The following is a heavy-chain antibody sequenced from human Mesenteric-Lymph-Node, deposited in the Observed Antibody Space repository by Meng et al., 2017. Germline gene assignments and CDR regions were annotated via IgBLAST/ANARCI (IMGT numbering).Heavy chain of an antibody. CDR2: ISSDGGIT. CDR3: ARDSGISMVRGLIPH. J-gene: IGHJ4*02. D-gene: IGHD3-10*01. CDR1: GFNFGDYQ. Sequence: GGSLRLSCGASGFNFGDYQMHWVRQSPGKGLEWISRISSDGGITTYADSVKGRFTISRDNAKNTLYLQMNSLGAEDTAVYYCARDSGISMVRGLIPHWGQGTLVTVSS. V-gene: IGHV3-74*01.